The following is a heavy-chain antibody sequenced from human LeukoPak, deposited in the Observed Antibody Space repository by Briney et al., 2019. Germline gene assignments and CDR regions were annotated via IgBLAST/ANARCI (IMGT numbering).Heavy chain of an antibody. CDR3: ARARDSSWYDGGGAFDI. Sequence: GGSLRLSCAASGFTFSSYWMSWVRQAPGKGLEWVANIKQDGSEKYYVDSVKGRFTISRDNAKNSLYLQMNSLRAEDTAVYYCARARDSSWYDGGGAFDIWGQGTMVTVSS. CDR2: IKQDGSEK. J-gene: IGHJ3*02. V-gene: IGHV3-7*01. CDR1: GFTFSSYW. D-gene: IGHD6-13*01.